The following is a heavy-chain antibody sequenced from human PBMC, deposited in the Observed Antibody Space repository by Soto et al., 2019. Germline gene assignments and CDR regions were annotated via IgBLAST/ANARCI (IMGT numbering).Heavy chain of an antibody. CDR1: GDTFGRFT. Sequence: SVKVSCKASGDTFGRFTINWVRQAPGQGLEWMGGIKPISDITNYAQRFQGRVTFTADASTSTVYLELSSLRSEDTAMYYCARDPSTINKLIGVWFDPWGQGTLVTVPQ. CDR3: ARDPSTINKLIGVWFDP. J-gene: IGHJ5*02. D-gene: IGHD4-4*01. CDR2: IKPISDIT. V-gene: IGHV1-69*13.